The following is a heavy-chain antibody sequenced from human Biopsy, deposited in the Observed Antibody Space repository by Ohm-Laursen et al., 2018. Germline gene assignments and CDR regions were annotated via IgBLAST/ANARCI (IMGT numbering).Heavy chain of an antibody. CDR2: ISWNRGSI. V-gene: IGHV3-9*01. CDR1: GFKFDDYG. Sequence: SLRPSCAATGFKFDDYGMNWVRHVPGKGLEWVSRISWNRGSIGYVDSVRGRFTISRDNAKNSLYLQMNSLKAEDTALYYCARGYYDIGTGYHYDVFDFWGRGTLVTVSS. D-gene: IGHD3-9*01. J-gene: IGHJ3*01. CDR3: ARGYYDIGTGYHYDVFDF.